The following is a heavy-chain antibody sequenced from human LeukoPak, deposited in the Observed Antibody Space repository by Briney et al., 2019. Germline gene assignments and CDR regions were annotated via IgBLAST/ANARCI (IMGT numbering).Heavy chain of an antibody. CDR1: GFTFSSYW. D-gene: IGHD4-17*01. CDR2: IKQDGSEK. CDR3: ARDPDYGDYVNYFDY. Sequence: PGGSLRLSCAASGFTFSSYWMSWVRQAPGKGLEWVANIKQDGSEKDYVDSVKGRFTISRDNAKNSLYLQMNSLRAEDTAGYYCARDPDYGDYVNYFDYWGQGTLVTVSS. V-gene: IGHV3-7*01. J-gene: IGHJ4*02.